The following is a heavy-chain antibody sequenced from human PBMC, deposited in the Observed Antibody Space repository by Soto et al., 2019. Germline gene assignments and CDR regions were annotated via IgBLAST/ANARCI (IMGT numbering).Heavy chain of an antibody. J-gene: IGHJ5*02. Sequence: QVQLVQSGAEVKKPGASVKVSCKASGYTFTGYYMHWVRQAPGQGLEWMGWINPNSGGTTYAQKFQVRVTMTRDTSISTAYMEMSRLRSDDTAVYYCARDRGCSSTSCRYNWFDPWGQGTLVTVSS. D-gene: IGHD2-2*01. CDR1: GYTFTGYY. CDR2: INPNSGGT. V-gene: IGHV1-2*02. CDR3: ARDRGCSSTSCRYNWFDP.